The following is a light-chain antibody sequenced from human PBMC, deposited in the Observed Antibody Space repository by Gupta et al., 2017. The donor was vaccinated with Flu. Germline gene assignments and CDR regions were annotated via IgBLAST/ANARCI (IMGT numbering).Light chain of an antibody. V-gene: IGLV2-14*01. CDR3: PSYARGSNIVL. Sequence: TISSTGTSSDVGSYNSVSWYQQHPGQAPKLMIYEVTNRPSGVSNRFSGSKYGTTASLTISGLQPEDEADYYCPSYARGSNIVLFGGGTKLTVL. J-gene: IGLJ2*01. CDR2: EVT. CDR1: SSDVGSYNS.